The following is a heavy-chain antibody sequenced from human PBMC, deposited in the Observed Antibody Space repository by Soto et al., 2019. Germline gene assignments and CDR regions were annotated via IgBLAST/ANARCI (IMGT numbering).Heavy chain of an antibody. J-gene: IGHJ6*02. CDR2: ISDYNGKT. Sequence: QVQLVQSGSEVKKPGALVKVSCKTSGYRFTDYGISWVRQAPGQGLEWMGWISDYNGKTNYAQKLRGRIFMTTDTSTRTAYMELRSLRSDATAVYFFAREGYQSGSRTYSPPRYYGMDVWGQGTTVTVSS. CDR3: AREGYQSGSRTYSPPRYYGMDV. D-gene: IGHD3-10*01. V-gene: IGHV1-18*01. CDR1: GYRFTDYG.